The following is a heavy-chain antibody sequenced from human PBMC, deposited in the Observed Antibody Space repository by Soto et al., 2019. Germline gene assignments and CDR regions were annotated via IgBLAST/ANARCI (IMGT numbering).Heavy chain of an antibody. Sequence: QLVQSGPEVKKPGSSVKVSCKSVGDTFSSYAVSWVRQAPGQGLEWMGGIIPTFGTVNYAQKFQGRATITADESTRLSYMELSSLKSEDTAVYYCAREAGDYGPPYFDYWGQGTLISVSS. D-gene: IGHD3-10*01. CDR3: AREAGDYGPPYFDY. V-gene: IGHV1-69*01. CDR1: GDTFSSYA. J-gene: IGHJ4*02. CDR2: IIPTFGTV.